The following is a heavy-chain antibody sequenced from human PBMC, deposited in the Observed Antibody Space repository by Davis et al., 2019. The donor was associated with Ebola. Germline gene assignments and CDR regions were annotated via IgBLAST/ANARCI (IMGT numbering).Heavy chain of an antibody. Sequence: GSLRLSCTVSGGSVSSGSYYWSWIRQPPEKGLEWVGYIYYSGSTNCNPSLKSRVTISVDTSKNQFSLKLSSVTAADTAVYYCAREGAEVQGVIVTYYYYGMDVWGQGTTVTVSS. CDR3: AREGAEVQGVIVTYYYYGMDV. J-gene: IGHJ6*02. V-gene: IGHV4-61*01. CDR1: GGSVSSGSYY. D-gene: IGHD3-10*01. CDR2: IYYSGST.